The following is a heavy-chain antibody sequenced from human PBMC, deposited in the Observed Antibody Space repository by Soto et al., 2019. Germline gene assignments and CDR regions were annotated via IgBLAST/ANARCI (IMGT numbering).Heavy chain of an antibody. V-gene: IGHV3-15*07. D-gene: IGHD3-22*01. J-gene: IGHJ4*02. Sequence: GGSLRLSCAAAGFTFSNAGMNWVRQAPGKGLEWVGRIKSKTDGGTTDYAAPVKGRFTISRDDSKNTLFLQMNSLRAEDTAVYYCARDYYKYYDSSGYYRSPAYWGQGTLVTVSS. CDR1: GFTFSNAG. CDR2: IKSKTDGGTT. CDR3: ARDYYKYYDSSGYYRSPAY.